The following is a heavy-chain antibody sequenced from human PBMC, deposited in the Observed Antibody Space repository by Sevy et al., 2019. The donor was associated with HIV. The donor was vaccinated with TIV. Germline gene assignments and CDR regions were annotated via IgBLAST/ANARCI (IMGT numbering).Heavy chain of an antibody. D-gene: IGHD4-17*01. CDR3: ARPRANYVDHYFFYAMDV. Sequence: GGSPRLSCAASGFAFSNYFAMHWVRQAPGKGLEWVALISYDGSDKYYADSVKGRFTISRDNFKNTLYLQMNSLTTEDTAVYYCARPRANYVDHYFFYAMDVWGQGTTVTVSS. CDR2: ISYDGSDK. CDR1: GFAFSNYFA. V-gene: IGHV3-30-3*01. J-gene: IGHJ6*02.